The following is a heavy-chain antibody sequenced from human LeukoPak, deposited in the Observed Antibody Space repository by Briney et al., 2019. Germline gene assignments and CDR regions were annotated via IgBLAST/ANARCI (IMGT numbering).Heavy chain of an antibody. CDR2: ISSSSSYI. D-gene: IGHD6-6*01. V-gene: IGHV3-21*01. CDR1: GFTFSSYS. J-gene: IGHJ4*02. CDR3: ARLPSIAARPGDY. Sequence: GGSLRLSCAASGFTFSSYSMNWVRQAPGKGLEWVSSISSSSSYIYYADSVKGRFTISRDDAKNSLYLQMNSLGAEDTAVYYCARLPSIAARPGDYWGQGTLVTVSS.